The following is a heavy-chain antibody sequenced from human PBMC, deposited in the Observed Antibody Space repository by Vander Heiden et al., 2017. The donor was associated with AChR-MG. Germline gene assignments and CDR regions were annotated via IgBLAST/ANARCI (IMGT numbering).Heavy chain of an antibody. J-gene: IGHJ5*02. CDR2: IYYSGST. D-gene: IGHD3-3*01. CDR3: ARARPYYDFWSGYSPGGWFDP. CDR1: GGSVSSRSYY. Sequence: QVQLQESGPGLVQPSETLSLTCTVSGGSVSSRSYYWTGIRQPPGKGLEWSGYIYYSGSTNYNPSLKSRVTISVDTSKNQFSLKLSSVTAADTAVYYCARARPYYDFWSGYSPGGWFDPWGQGTLVTVSS. V-gene: IGHV4-61*01.